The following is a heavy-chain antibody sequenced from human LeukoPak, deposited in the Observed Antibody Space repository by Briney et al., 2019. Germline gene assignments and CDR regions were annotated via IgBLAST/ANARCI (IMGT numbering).Heavy chain of an antibody. Sequence: GESLKISCKGSGYSFTSYWVAWVRQMPGKGLEWMGIIYPGDSDTRYSPSFQGQVTISADESISTAYLQWSSLKASDTAMYYCARLWDTAIEIFDYWGQGTLVTVSS. CDR2: IYPGDSDT. CDR1: GYSFTSYW. D-gene: IGHD5-18*01. J-gene: IGHJ4*02. V-gene: IGHV5-51*01. CDR3: ARLWDTAIEIFDY.